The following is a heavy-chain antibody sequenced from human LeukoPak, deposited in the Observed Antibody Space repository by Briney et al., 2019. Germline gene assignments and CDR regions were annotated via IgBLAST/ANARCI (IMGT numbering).Heavy chain of an antibody. CDR2: ISGSGGST. V-gene: IGHV3-23*01. CDR3: ARVLKAAGYGMDV. J-gene: IGHJ6*02. CDR1: GFTFSSYA. D-gene: IGHD6-13*01. Sequence: GGSLRLSCAASGFTFSSYAMSWVRQAPGKGLEWVSAISGSGGSTYYADSVKGRFTISRDNSKNTLYLQMNSLRAEDTAVYYCARVLKAAGYGMDVWGQGTTVTVSS.